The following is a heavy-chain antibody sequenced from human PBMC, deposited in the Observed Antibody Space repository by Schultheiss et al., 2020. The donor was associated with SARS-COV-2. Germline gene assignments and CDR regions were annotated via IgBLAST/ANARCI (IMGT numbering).Heavy chain of an antibody. CDR1: GFTFSSYW. D-gene: IGHD6-19*01. CDR3: ARSSGWYHD. V-gene: IGHV3-74*01. J-gene: IGHJ4*02. Sequence: GESLKISCAASGFTFSSYWMHWVRQAPGKGLVWVSRINSDRSSTSYADSVKGRFTISRDNAKNTLYLQMNSLRAEDTAVYYCARSSGWYHDWGQGTLVTVSS. CDR2: INSDRSST.